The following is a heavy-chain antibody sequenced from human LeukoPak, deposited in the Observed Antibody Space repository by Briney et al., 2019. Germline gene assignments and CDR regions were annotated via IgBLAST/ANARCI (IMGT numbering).Heavy chain of an antibody. CDR3: ARNIAARTDYYYGMDV. J-gene: IGHJ6*02. CDR1: GGSISSDSYY. CDR2: IYTSGRT. Sequence: SGTLSLTCTASGGSISSDSYYWSCIRQPAGKGLEWIVRIYTSGRTNYNPSLKSRVTISVDTSKNQFSLKLSSVTAADTAVYYCARNIAARTDYYYGMDVWGQGTTVTVSS. D-gene: IGHD6-6*01. V-gene: IGHV4-61*02.